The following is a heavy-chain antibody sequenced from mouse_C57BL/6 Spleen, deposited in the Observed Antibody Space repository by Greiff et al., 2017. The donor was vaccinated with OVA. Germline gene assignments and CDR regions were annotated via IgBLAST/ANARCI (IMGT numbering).Heavy chain of an antibody. CDR3: ARPAYYSNPFDY. CDR1: GFTFSSYG. V-gene: IGHV5-6*01. CDR2: ISSGGSYT. Sequence: EVKLMDSGGDLVKPGGSLKLSCAASGFTFSSYGMSWVRQTPDKRLEWVATISSGGSYTYYPDSVKGRFTISRDNAKNTLYLQMSSLKSEDTAMYYCARPAYYSNPFDYWGQGTTLTVSS. J-gene: IGHJ2*01. D-gene: IGHD2-5*01.